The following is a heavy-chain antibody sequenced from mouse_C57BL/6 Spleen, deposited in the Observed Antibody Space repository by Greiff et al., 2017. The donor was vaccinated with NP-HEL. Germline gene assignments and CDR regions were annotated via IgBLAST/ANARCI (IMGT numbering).Heavy chain of an antibody. CDR3: ASPGSPSNWDDAMDY. CDR2: IRNKANGYTT. D-gene: IGHD4-1*01. Sequence: EVKLMESGGGLVQPGGSLSLSCAASGFTFTDYYMSWVRQPPGKALEWLGFIRNKANGYTTEYSASVKGRFTISRDNSQSILYLQMNALRAEDSATYYCASPGSPSNWDDAMDYWGQGTSVTVSS. CDR1: GFTFTDYY. J-gene: IGHJ4*01. V-gene: IGHV7-3*01.